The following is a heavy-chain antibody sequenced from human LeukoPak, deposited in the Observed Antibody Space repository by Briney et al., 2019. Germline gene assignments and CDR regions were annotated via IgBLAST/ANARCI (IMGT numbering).Heavy chain of an antibody. CDR2: INTDGSST. CDR1: GFSFSIYW. D-gene: IGHD6-13*01. J-gene: IGHJ4*02. Sequence: GGSLRLSCAASGFSFSIYWMHWVRQAPGKGLVWVSHINTDGSSTDYADSVKGRFTISRDNAKNTLYLQMNSLRAEDTAVYYCARRTYISAAGHFDYWGQGTLVTVSS. V-gene: IGHV3-74*01. CDR3: ARRTYISAAGHFDY.